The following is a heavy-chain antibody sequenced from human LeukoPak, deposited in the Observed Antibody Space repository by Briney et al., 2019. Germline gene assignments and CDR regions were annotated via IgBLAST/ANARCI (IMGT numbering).Heavy chain of an antibody. Sequence: SETLSPTCTVSGGSISSSSYYWGWIRQPPGKGLEWIGSIYYSGSTYYNPSLKSRVTISVDTSKNQFSLKLSSVTAADTAVYYCASLVGLVGYWGQGTLVTVSS. CDR2: IYYSGST. D-gene: IGHD3-10*01. CDR3: ASLVGLVGY. J-gene: IGHJ4*02. V-gene: IGHV4-39*01. CDR1: GGSISSSSYY.